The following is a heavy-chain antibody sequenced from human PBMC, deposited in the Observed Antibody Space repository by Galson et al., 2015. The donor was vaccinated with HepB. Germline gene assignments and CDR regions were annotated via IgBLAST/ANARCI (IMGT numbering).Heavy chain of an antibody. J-gene: IGHJ6*03. CDR3: ATSPRGYYYYMDV. CDR1: GYTLTELS. V-gene: IGHV1-24*01. CDR2: FDPEDGET. Sequence: SVKVSCKVSGYTLTELSMHWARQAPGKGLEWMGGFDPEDGETIYAQKFQGRVTMTEDTSTDTAYMELSSLRSENTAVYYCATSPRGYYYYMDVWGKGTTVTVSS.